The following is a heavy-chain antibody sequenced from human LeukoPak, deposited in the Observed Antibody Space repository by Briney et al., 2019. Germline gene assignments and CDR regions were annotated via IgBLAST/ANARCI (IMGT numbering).Heavy chain of an antibody. CDR2: FHYSAST. CDR3: ARHDSSGEFDY. D-gene: IGHD3-22*01. Sequence: SETLSLTCTVSGGSIRSSYWSWIRQPPGKGLEWIGFFHYSASTSYNPSLKSRVTISVDTSKNQFSLKLSSVTAADTAVYYCARHDSSGEFDYWGQGTLVTVSS. J-gene: IGHJ4*02. V-gene: IGHV4-59*08. CDR1: GGSIRSSY.